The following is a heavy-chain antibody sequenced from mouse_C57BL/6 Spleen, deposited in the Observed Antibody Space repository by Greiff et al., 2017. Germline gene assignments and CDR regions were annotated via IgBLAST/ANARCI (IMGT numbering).Heavy chain of an antibody. D-gene: IGHD2-4*01. Sequence: EVQLQQSGPELVKPGASVKIPCKASGYTFTDYNMDWVKQSHGKSLEWIGDINPNNGGTIYNQKFKGKATLTVDKSSSTAYMELRSLTSEDTAVYYCARAEYDYDYFDYWGQGTTLTVSS. CDR1: GYTFTDYN. CDR2: INPNNGGT. J-gene: IGHJ2*01. CDR3: ARAEYDYDYFDY. V-gene: IGHV1-18*01.